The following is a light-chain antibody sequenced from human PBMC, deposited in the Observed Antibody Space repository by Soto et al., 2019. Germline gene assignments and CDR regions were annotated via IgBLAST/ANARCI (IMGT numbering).Light chain of an antibody. J-gene: IGLJ1*01. CDR2: DVT. V-gene: IGLV2-14*03. Sequence: SVLTQPASVSGSPGQSITISCTGSSSDVGAYNYVSWYQHHPDKAPKLVIYDVTKRPSGVSDRFSGSKSGNTASLAITGLRSEDEADYYCAACDDRLSGYVFGTGTKVTVL. CDR1: SSDVGAYNY. CDR3: AACDDRLSGYV.